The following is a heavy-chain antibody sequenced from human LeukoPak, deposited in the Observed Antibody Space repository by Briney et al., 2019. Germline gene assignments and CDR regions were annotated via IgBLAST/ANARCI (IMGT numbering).Heavy chain of an antibody. CDR2: IYYSGST. D-gene: IGHD6-13*01. V-gene: IGHV4-59*01. CDR3: ALTWIAAAGLYFDY. Sequence: SETLPLTCTVSGGSISSYYWSWIRQPPGKGLEWIGYIYYSGSTNYNPSLKSRVTISVDTSKNQFSLKLSSVTAADTAVYYCALTWIAAAGLYFDYWGQGTLVTVSS. J-gene: IGHJ4*02. CDR1: GGSISSYY.